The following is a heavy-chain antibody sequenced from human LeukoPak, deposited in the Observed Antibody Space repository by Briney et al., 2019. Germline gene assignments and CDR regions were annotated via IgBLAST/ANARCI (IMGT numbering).Heavy chain of an antibody. D-gene: IGHD3-22*01. CDR1: GFTFSSYE. Sequence: GGSLRLSCAASGFTFSSYEMNWVRQAPGKGLEWVSYISSSGSTIYYADSVKGRFTISRDNAKNSLYLQMNSLRAEDTAVYYCASVPYDSSGYYYFSFDCWGQGTLVTVSS. CDR2: ISSSGSTI. V-gene: IGHV3-48*03. CDR3: ASVPYDSSGYYYFSFDC. J-gene: IGHJ4*02.